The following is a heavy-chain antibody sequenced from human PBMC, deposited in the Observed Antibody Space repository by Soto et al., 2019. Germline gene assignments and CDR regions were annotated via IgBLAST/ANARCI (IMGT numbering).Heavy chain of an antibody. D-gene: IGHD5-12*01. J-gene: IGHJ4*02. CDR2: MNPNTGNT. Sequence: QVQVVQSGAEVKKPGAPVKVSCKTSGYTFTDYDINWVRQASGQGLEWMGWMNPNTGNTRYAQKFQGRLILTRDTSINTAFMELSSLRPEDTALYYCARCKLATLTDFWGQGTLVTVSS. CDR3: ARCKLATLTDF. V-gene: IGHV1-8*01. CDR1: GYTFTDYD.